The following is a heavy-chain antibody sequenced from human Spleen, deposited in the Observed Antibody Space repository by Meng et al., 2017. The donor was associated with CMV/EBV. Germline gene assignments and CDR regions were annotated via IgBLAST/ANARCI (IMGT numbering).Heavy chain of an antibody. V-gene: IGHV3-7*03. CDR2: IKQDGSEK. CDR1: GFTFSSYW. D-gene: IGHD2-2*01. J-gene: IGHJ5*02. CDR3: AKGHYCSSTTCDGFRWFDP. Sequence: GESLKISCAASGFTFSSYWMSWVRQAPGKGLEWVANIKQDGSEKYYADSVKGRFTISRDNSKNTLYLQMNSLRAEDTALYYCAKGHYCSSTTCDGFRWFDPWGQGTRVTVSS.